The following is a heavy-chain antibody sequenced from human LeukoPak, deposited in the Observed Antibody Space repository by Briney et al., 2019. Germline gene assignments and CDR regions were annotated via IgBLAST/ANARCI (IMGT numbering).Heavy chain of an antibody. J-gene: IGHJ4*02. CDR2: IDQDGSVK. CDR3: ARDLSSLAPSFDN. V-gene: IGHV3-7*04. D-gene: IGHD6-19*01. Sequence: GGSLRISCAAPGFTFSNYWMSRVRQAPGKGLHWLANIDQDGSVKYYVDSVKGRFTTSRDNAKNSLYLQINSLRAEDTAVYYCARDLSSLAPSFDNWGQGTLVTVSS. CDR1: GFTFSNYW.